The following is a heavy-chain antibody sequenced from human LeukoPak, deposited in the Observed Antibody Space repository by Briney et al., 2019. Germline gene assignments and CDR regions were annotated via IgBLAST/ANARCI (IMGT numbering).Heavy chain of an antibody. D-gene: IGHD3-22*01. Sequence: GGSLRLSCAASGFTFSNFWMAWVRQAPGKGLEWVANIKQDGSIQYYGDSVKGRFTISRDNARNSLYLQMNSLRAEDTALYYCATSYVSSGCDWGQGTLVTVSS. V-gene: IGHV3-7*01. CDR3: ATSYVSSGCD. CDR2: IKQDGSIQ. CDR1: GFTFSNFW. J-gene: IGHJ4*02.